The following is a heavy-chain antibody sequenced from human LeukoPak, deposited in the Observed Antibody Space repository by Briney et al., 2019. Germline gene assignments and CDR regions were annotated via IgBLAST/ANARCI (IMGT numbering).Heavy chain of an antibody. D-gene: IGHD2-2*01. Sequence: GASVKVSCKASGYTFTGYYMHWVRQAPGQGLEWMGWINPNSGGTNYAQKFQGRVTMNRDTSISTAYMELSRLRSDDTAVYYCARDLICSSTSCGLDPWGQGTLVTVSS. CDR2: INPNSGGT. V-gene: IGHV1-2*02. J-gene: IGHJ5*02. CDR3: ARDLICSSTSCGLDP. CDR1: GYTFTGYY.